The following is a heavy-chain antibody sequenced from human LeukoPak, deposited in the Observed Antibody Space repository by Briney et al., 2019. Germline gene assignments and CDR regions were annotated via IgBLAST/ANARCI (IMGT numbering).Heavy chain of an antibody. V-gene: IGHV3-74*01. J-gene: IGHJ4*02. CDR1: GFSFNTYW. CDR3: ARDLRGNRDC. D-gene: IGHD4-23*01. CDR2: INPDGSTT. Sequence: GGPVRLSCAASGFSFNTYWVHWLRQAPGKGLVWVSRINPDGSTTDYADSVRGRFTISRDNAKNTLYLQMNSLRAEDTAVYFCARDLRGNRDCWGQGTLVTVSS.